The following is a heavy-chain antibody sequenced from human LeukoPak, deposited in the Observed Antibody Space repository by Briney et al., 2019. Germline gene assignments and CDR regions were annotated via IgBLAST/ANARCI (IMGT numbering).Heavy chain of an antibody. J-gene: IGHJ1*01. D-gene: IGHD3-22*01. Sequence: SETLSLTCTVSGGSISSSNFYWGWIRQPPGKGLEWIGTLSYTGFTYYNPSLKSRVTISVDTSKKQVSLNLRSVTAADTAVYYCARVKTDYYDSSGYPRWGQGTLVTVSS. CDR1: GGSISSSNFY. CDR3: ARVKTDYYDSSGYPR. V-gene: IGHV4-39*07. CDR2: LSYTGFT.